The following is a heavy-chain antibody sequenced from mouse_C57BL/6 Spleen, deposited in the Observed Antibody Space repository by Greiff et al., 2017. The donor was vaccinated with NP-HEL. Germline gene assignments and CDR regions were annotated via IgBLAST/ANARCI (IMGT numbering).Heavy chain of an antibody. Sequence: EVKLVESGGGLVKPGGSLKLSCAASGFTFSDYGMHWVRQAPEKGLEWVAYISSGSSTIYYADTVKGRFTISRDNAKNTLFLQMTRLRSKNTAMYYCARTWAYYFDYWGQGTTLTVSS. CDR2: ISSGSSTI. V-gene: IGHV5-17*01. CDR1: GFTFSDYG. CDR3: ARTWAYYFDY. J-gene: IGHJ2*01.